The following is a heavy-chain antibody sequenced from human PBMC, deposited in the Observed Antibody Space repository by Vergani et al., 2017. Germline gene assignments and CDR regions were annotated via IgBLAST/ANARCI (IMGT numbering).Heavy chain of an antibody. D-gene: IGHD6-19*01. V-gene: IGHV2-26*01. CDR2: IFSNDEK. J-gene: IGHJ6*03. Sequence: QVTLKESGPVLVKPTETLTLTCTVSGFSLSNARMGVSWIRQPPGKALEWLAHIFSNDEKSYSTSLKSRLTISKDTSKSQVVLTMTNMDPVDTATYYCARTAPGIAVAGTGVGYYYYYMDVWGKGTTVTVSS. CDR3: ARTAPGIAVAGTGVGYYYYYMDV. CDR1: GFSLSNARMG.